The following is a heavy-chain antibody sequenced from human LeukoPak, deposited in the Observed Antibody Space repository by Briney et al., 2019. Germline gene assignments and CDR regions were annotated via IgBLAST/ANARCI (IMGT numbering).Heavy chain of an antibody. CDR3: ARGGSYLGYMDV. CDR2: IYYSGTT. D-gene: IGHD1-26*01. Sequence: SETLSLTCTVSGGSISSYYWSWIRQPPGKALEWIGYIYYSGTTNYNPSLKSRVTISVDTSENQFSLKLSSVTAADTAVYYCARGGSYLGYMDVWGKGTTVTVSS. J-gene: IGHJ6*03. V-gene: IGHV4-59*01. CDR1: GGSISSYY.